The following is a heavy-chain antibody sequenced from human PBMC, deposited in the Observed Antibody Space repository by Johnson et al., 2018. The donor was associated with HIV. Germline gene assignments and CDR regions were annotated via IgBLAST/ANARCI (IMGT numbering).Heavy chain of an antibody. D-gene: IGHD1-26*01. Sequence: LVESGGGVVPPGRSLRLSCAASGFTFNSYGMHWVRQAPGKGLEWVAVIWYDGSNKYYANSVKGRFTISRDNSKNTLYLQMGSLRAEDMAVYYCARGGGVVGNAFEIWGQGTMVTVSS. CDR1: GFTFNSYG. V-gene: IGHV3-33*01. CDR3: ARGGGVVGNAFEI. CDR2: IWYDGSNK. J-gene: IGHJ3*02.